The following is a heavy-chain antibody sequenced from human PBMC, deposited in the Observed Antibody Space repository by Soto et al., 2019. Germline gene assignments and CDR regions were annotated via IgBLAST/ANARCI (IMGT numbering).Heavy chain of an antibody. CDR3: ARQPTTGDTDLWFDP. CDR2: IFYSGST. Sequence: SETLSLTCXVSGGSISTSRSYWAWIRQPPGKGLEWLANIFYSGSTYYNPSLASRVTVSVDTSKNEFSLKLRSVTAADTAVYYCARQPTTGDTDLWFDPWGQGTLVPVSS. J-gene: IGHJ5*02. D-gene: IGHD2-21*01. V-gene: IGHV4-39*01. CDR1: GGSISTSRSY.